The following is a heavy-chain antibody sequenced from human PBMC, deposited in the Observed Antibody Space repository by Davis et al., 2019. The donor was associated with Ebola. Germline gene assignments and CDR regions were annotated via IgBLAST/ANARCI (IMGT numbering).Heavy chain of an antibody. V-gene: IGHV1-3*01. CDR2: INAANGNT. J-gene: IGHJ3*02. CDR3: ARGVHYYDKTDLSGAFDI. CDR1: GYIFTNHA. Sequence: ASVKVSCKASGYIFTNHAMHWVRQAPGQGPEWMAWINAANGNTKYSQKFQGRVTITRDTSATTAYMDLSSLRSEDTALYYCARGVHYYDKTDLSGAFDIWGQGTLVTVSS. D-gene: IGHD3-22*01.